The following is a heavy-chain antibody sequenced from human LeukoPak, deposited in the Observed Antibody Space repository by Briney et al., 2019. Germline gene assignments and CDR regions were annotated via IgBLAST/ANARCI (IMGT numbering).Heavy chain of an antibody. CDR2: IKQDGSEK. V-gene: IGHV3-7*01. Sequence: GGSLRLSCTASGFTFSTHWMTWVRQPPGKGLEWVANIKQDGSEKYYVDSVKGRFTISRDNAKNSLYLQMNSLRAEDTAVYYCARDWDTAMIYYFDYWGQGTLVTVSS. CDR3: ARDWDTAMIYYFDY. CDR1: GFTFSTHW. D-gene: IGHD5-18*01. J-gene: IGHJ4*02.